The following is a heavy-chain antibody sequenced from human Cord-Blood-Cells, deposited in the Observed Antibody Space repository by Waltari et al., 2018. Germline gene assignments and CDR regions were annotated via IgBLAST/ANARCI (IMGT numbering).Heavy chain of an antibody. J-gene: IGHJ4*02. D-gene: IGHD2-21*01. CDR3: APLGGDLLFDY. V-gene: IGHV3-23*01. CDR2: ISVSGGST. Sequence: EVQLLESGGGLVQPGGSLRFSCAASGFTFTTYAKRWVREAPGKGVGWVSAISVSGGSTYYAASVKGRFTISRDNSKNTLYLQMNSLRAEDTAVYYCAPLGGDLLFDYWGQGTLVTVSS. CDR1: GFTFTTYA.